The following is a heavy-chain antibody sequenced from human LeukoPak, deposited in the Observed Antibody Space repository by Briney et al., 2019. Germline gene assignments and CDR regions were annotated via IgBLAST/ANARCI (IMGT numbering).Heavy chain of an antibody. Sequence: PSETLSLTCSVSGYSISSGYYWGWIRQPPGKGLEWIGSIYHSGSTYYNPSLKSRVTMSVDTSKNQFSLKLSSVTAADTAMYYCARHARNIVDGLVAPWAGYMDVWGRGTKVTVSS. CDR3: ARHARNIVDGLVAPWAGYMDV. V-gene: IGHV4-38-2*01. J-gene: IGHJ6*03. CDR1: GYSISSGYY. D-gene: IGHD2/OR15-2a*01. CDR2: IYHSGST.